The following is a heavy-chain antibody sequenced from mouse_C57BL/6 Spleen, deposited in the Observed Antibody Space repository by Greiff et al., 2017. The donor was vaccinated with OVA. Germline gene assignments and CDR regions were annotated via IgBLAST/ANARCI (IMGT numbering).Heavy chain of an antibody. CDR2: ISYDGSN. Sequence: EVQLQESGPGLVKPSQSLSLTCSVTGYSITSGYYWNWIRQFPGNKLEWMGYISYDGSNNYNPSLKNRISITRDTSKNQFFLKLNSVTTEDTATYYCARDGTTGVDYWGQGTTLTVSS. V-gene: IGHV3-6*01. D-gene: IGHD1-1*01. J-gene: IGHJ2*01. CDR1: GYSITSGYY. CDR3: ARDGTTGVDY.